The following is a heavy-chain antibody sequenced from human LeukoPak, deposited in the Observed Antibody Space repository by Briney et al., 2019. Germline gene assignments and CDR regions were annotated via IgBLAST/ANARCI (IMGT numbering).Heavy chain of an antibody. J-gene: IGHJ4*02. CDR1: GFTFTNYW. V-gene: IGHV3-74*01. Sequence: GGSLRLSCAASGFTFTNYWMHWVRQAPGKGLVWVSRINNDESSTHYADSVKGRFTISRDNSRNTVYLEMNFLRAEDTAVYYCVREGRGVVPPGFYWGQGTLVTVSS. CDR3: VREGRGVVPPGFY. CDR2: INNDESST. D-gene: IGHD2-8*02.